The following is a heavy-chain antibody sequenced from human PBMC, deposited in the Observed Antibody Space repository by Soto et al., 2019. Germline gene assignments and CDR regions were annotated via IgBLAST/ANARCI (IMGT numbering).Heavy chain of an antibody. Sequence: PVGSLRLSCAASRFTLTTYAMNWVRQAPGKGLEWVALMSSDGTNEHYADSVRGRFTVSRDNSRNTLFLQMNNLRTDDTAVYYCARVVRGWHPHFDSWGQGTLVTVSS. CDR2: MSSDGTNE. V-gene: IGHV3-30-3*01. D-gene: IGHD2-21*01. CDR1: RFTLTTYA. CDR3: ARVVRGWHPHFDS. J-gene: IGHJ4*02.